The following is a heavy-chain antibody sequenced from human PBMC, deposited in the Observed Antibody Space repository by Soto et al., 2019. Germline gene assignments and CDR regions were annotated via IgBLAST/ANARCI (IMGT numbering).Heavy chain of an antibody. CDR3: ARLSAGYSYGTLYDYGMDV. D-gene: IGHD5-18*01. CDR1: GYSFTSYW. J-gene: IGHJ6*02. Sequence: GESLKISCKGSGYSFTSYWIGWVRQMPGKGLEWRGIIYPGDSDTRYSPSFQGQVTISADKSISTAYLQWSSLKASDTAMYYCARLSAGYSYGTLYDYGMDVWGQGTTVTVS. CDR2: IYPGDSDT. V-gene: IGHV5-51*01.